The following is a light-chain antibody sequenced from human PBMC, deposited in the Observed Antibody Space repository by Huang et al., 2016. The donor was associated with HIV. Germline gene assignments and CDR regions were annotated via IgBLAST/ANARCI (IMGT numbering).Light chain of an antibody. Sequence: EIVMTQSPATLSVSPGERATLSCRARQSVSSNLAWYQQKPGQAPRRLISGASTRATGNPARFSGSGSGTEFTLTISSLQSEDFAVYYCQQYNNWRTFGQGTKVEIK. CDR2: GAS. J-gene: IGKJ1*01. CDR1: QSVSSN. V-gene: IGKV3-15*01. CDR3: QQYNNWRT.